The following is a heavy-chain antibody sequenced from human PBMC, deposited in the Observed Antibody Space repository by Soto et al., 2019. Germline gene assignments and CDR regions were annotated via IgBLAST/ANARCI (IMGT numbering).Heavy chain of an antibody. CDR3: ARGLNWNYDY. D-gene: IGHD1-7*01. Sequence: SETLSLTCTVSGGSVSSGSYYCSWIRQPPGKGLEWIGYIYYSGSTNYNPSLKSRVTISVDTSKNQFSLKLSSVTAADTAVYYCARGLNWNYDYWGQGTLVTVSS. CDR2: IYYSGST. J-gene: IGHJ4*02. CDR1: GGSVSSGSYY. V-gene: IGHV4-61*01.